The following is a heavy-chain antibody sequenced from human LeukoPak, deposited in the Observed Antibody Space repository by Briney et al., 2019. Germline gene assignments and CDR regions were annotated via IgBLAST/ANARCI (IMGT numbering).Heavy chain of an antibody. D-gene: IGHD4-23*01. CDR3: ARDRGRKHGGPFDY. Sequence: GGSLRLSCAASGLTFSSYAMHWVRQAPGKGLEWVAVISYDGSNKYYADSVKGRFTISRDNSKNTLYLQMNSLRAEDTAVYYCARDRGRKHGGPFDYWGQGTLVTVSS. V-gene: IGHV3-30*04. CDR1: GLTFSSYA. CDR2: ISYDGSNK. J-gene: IGHJ4*02.